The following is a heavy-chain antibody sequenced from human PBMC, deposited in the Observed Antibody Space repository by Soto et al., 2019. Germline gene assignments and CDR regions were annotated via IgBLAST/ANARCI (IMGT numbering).Heavy chain of an antibody. CDR1: GYTFTSYG. Sequence: GSSVKVSCKASGYTFTSYGISWVRQAPGQGLEWMGGISPYNGRANYAQKLQGRVTITADESTSTAYMELSSLRSEDTAVYYCAREFVHDSSASYGMDVWGQGTTVTVSS. CDR3: AREFVHDSSASYGMDV. V-gene: IGHV1-18*04. CDR2: ISPYNGRA. J-gene: IGHJ6*02. D-gene: IGHD3-22*01.